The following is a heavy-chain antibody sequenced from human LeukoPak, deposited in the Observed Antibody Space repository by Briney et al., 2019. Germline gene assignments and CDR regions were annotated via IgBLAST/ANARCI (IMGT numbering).Heavy chain of an antibody. J-gene: IGHJ3*02. D-gene: IGHD3-10*01. CDR3: ARDVGPDAFDI. CDR1: GFTFSSYW. Sequence: GGSLRLSCAASGFTFSSYWMSWVRQAPGKGLEWVDNIKQDGSEKYYVDSVKGRFTISRDNAKNSLYLQMNSLRAEDTAVYYSARDVGPDAFDIWGQGTMVTVSS. V-gene: IGHV3-7*01. CDR2: IKQDGSEK.